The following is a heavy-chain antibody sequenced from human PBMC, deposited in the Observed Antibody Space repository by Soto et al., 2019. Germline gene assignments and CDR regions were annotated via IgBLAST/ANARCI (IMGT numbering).Heavy chain of an antibody. J-gene: IGHJ5*02. CDR2: IKSKTDGGTT. CDR1: GFTFSKAW. D-gene: IGHD3-16*02. CDR3: TTDRPHYDYIWGIYRGADWFVP. V-gene: IGHV3-15*01. Sequence: GGSLRLSCAASGFTFSKAWMSWVRQAPGKGLEWVGRIKSKTDGGTTDYAAPVKGRFTISGDDSKNTLYLQMNSLKTEDTAVNYCTTDRPHYDYIWGIYRGADWFVPWGQGTLVTVSS.